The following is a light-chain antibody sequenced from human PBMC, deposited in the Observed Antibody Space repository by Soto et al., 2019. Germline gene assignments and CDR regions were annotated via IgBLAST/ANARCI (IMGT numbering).Light chain of an antibody. CDR2: GAS. J-gene: IGKJ5*01. CDR1: QSVSSSF. CDR3: QQATRLPLA. V-gene: IGKV3-20*01. Sequence: VLTQSACTVSLFPGEGATLSCRASQSVSSSFLAWYQQKPGQAPRLLIYGASSRATGIPDRFSGSGSGTDFTLTISSLEPEDCGIYYCQQATRLPLAFGQGTRLEIK.